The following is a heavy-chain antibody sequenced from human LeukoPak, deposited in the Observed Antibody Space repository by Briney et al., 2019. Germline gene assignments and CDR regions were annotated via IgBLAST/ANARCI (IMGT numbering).Heavy chain of an antibody. V-gene: IGHV4-39*07. CDR3: ARRLPYYYASGNRNWFDP. J-gene: IGHJ5*02. D-gene: IGHD3-10*01. CDR2: FHYSGST. Sequence: SETLSLTCSVSGGSISSSSYYWGWIRQPPGKGLEWIGTFHYSGSTYYNPSLKGRVTISVNMSKKQFSLKLSSVTAADTAVYYCARRLPYYYASGNRNWFDPWGQGLLVTVSS. CDR1: GGSISSSSYY.